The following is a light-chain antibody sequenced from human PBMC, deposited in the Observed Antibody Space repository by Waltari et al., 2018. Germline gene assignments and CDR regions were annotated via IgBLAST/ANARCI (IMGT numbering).Light chain of an antibody. Sequence: QSALTQPASVSGSPGQSVTIFCTGTSNDVGGYNSVSWYQEHPGQAPRVLIYDVSDRPSGVSDRFSGSKSGNTASLTISGLQAEDEADYYCSSQSSNNVVLFGGGTKLTVL. CDR1: SNDVGGYNS. CDR2: DVS. V-gene: IGLV2-14*01. J-gene: IGLJ2*01. CDR3: SSQSSNNVVL.